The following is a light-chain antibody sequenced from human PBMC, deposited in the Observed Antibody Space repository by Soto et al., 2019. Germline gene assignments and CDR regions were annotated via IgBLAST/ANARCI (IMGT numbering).Light chain of an antibody. CDR1: QSVTSSY. J-gene: IGKJ4*01. V-gene: IGKV3-20*01. Sequence: EIVLTQSPGTVSLPPGERATLSCRASQSVTSSYLAWYQQKPGQAPRLLIYGVSSRATGIPDRFSGSGAGTDFTLTISRLEPEDFAVYYCQQYGDSPRTFGGGTKVDIK. CDR3: QQYGDSPRT. CDR2: GVS.